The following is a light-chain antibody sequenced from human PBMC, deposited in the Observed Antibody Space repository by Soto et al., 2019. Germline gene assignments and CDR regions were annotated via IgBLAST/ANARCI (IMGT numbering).Light chain of an antibody. V-gene: IGLV2-23*02. J-gene: IGLJ2*01. CDR2: EVT. CDR1: SSDVGRYNL. CDR3: CSYAGSSTYVL. Sequence: QSVLTQPASVSGSPGQSITISCAGTSSDVGRYNLVSWYQHHPGTAPKLMISEVTKRPSGVSDRFSGSKSGNTASLTISGLQAEDEADYYCCSYAGSSTYVLFGGGTKVTVL.